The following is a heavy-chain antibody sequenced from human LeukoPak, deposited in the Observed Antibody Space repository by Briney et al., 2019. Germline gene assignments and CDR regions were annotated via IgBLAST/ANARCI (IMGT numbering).Heavy chain of an antibody. CDR1: GGSISGYY. J-gene: IGHJ5*02. CDR2: IYTSGST. CDR3: ARERANYGLRLGELSSFNWFDP. D-gene: IGHD3-16*02. V-gene: IGHV4-4*07. Sequence: SETLSLTCAVSGGSISGYYWSWIRQPAGKGLEWIGRIYTSGSTNYNPSLKSRVTMSVDTSKNQFSLKLSSVTAADTAVYYCARERANYGLRLGELSSFNWFDPWGQGTLVTVSS.